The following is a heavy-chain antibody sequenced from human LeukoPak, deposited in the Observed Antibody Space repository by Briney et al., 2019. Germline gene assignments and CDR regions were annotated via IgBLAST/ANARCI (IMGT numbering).Heavy chain of an antibody. V-gene: IGHV4-59*01. J-gene: IGHJ6*02. CDR1: GGSISFYY. CDR2: IYYSGST. CDR3: ARDARGSSYMDV. Sequence: SETLSLTCTVSGGSISFYYGSWIRQPPGKGLEWIGFIYYSGSTNYNPSLKSRVTISVDTSKNQFSLKLSSVTAADTAMYYCARDARGSSYMDVWGQGTTVTVSS. D-gene: IGHD3-10*01.